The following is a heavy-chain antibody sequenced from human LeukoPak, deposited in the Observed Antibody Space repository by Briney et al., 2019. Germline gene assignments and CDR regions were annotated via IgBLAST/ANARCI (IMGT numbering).Heavy chain of an antibody. CDR2: IFHSGSI. D-gene: IGHD2-2*01. Sequence: SETLSLTCTVSGGSVSDGYYYWNWIRQPPGKGLEWIGYIFHSGSINNNPSLKSRVTISVDTSKNQFSLKPSSVTAADTAVYYCARVPGYCSSTSCYVDYWGQGTLVTVSS. CDR1: GGSVSDGYYY. CDR3: ARVPGYCSSTSCYVDY. J-gene: IGHJ4*02. V-gene: IGHV4-61*01.